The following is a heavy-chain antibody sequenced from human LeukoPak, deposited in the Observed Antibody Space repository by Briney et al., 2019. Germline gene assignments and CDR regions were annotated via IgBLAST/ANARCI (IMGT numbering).Heavy chain of an antibody. CDR3: VRERAPPNTYYYDSSGYTGAFDI. CDR1: GFTFSSYA. V-gene: IGHV3-64*01. Sequence: GGSLRLSCAASGFTFSSYAMHWVRQAPGKGLEYVSAISSNGGSTYYANSVKGRFTISRDNSKNTLYLQMGSLRAEDMAVYYCVRERAPPNTYYYDSSGYTGAFDIWGQGTMVTVSS. D-gene: IGHD3-22*01. CDR2: ISSNGGST. J-gene: IGHJ3*02.